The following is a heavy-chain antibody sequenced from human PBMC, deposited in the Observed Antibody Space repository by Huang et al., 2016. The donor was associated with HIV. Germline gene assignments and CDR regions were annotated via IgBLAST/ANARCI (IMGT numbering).Heavy chain of an antibody. D-gene: IGHD6-13*01. CDR2: MSRSSSYI. CDR1: GFTFSSYS. J-gene: IGHJ4*02. Sequence: EVQLVESGGGLVKPGGSLRLSCAASGFTFSSYSMNWVRQAQGKGLEGVESMSRSSSYIYYAESVKGRCTISRDNAKNSLYLQMNSRRAEDTAVYYCASEIAAASIDYWGQGTLVTVSS. CDR3: ASEIAAASIDY. V-gene: IGHV3-21*01.